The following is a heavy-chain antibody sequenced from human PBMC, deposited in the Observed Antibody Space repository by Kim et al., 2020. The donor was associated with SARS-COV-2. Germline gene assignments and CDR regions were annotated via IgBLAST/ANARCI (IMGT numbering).Heavy chain of an antibody. CDR2: IWYDGSNK. CDR1: GFTFSSYA. CDR3: AKETTDSSSISGDYYYYYGMDV. Sequence: GGSLRLSCAASGFTFSSYAMHWVRQAPGKGLEWVAVIWYDGSNKYYADSVKGRFTISRDNSKNTLYLQMNSLRAEDTAVYYCAKETTDSSSISGDYYYYYGMDVWGQGTTVTVSS. D-gene: IGHD6-13*01. V-gene: IGHV3-33*06. J-gene: IGHJ6*02.